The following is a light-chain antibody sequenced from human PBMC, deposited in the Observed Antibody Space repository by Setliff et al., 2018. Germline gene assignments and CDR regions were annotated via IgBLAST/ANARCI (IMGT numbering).Light chain of an antibody. V-gene: IGLV2-8*01. CDR2: EVT. CDR1: SSDVGAYNY. Sequence: QSVLTQPPSASGSPGQSLTISCTGTSSDVGAYNYVSWYQQHPGKAPKLMIYEVTKWPSGAPDRFSGSKSGNTASLTVSGLQADDEADYYCSSYAASYNPYVFGTGTKV. J-gene: IGLJ1*01. CDR3: SSYAASYNPYV.